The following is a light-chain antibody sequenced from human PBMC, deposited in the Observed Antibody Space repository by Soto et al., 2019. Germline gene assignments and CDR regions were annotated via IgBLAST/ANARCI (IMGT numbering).Light chain of an antibody. J-gene: IGKJ2*01. CDR3: QHYESSAPSYT. CDR1: QSLTSTY. V-gene: IGKV3-20*01. CDR2: GAS. Sequence: EIVLTQSPGTLSLSPGERATLSCRASQSLTSTYLAWYQQKPGQAPRLLIYGASSRATGITDRFSGSGTGTDFTLTIIRLEPEDFAVYYCQHYESSAPSYTFGPGTKLEIK.